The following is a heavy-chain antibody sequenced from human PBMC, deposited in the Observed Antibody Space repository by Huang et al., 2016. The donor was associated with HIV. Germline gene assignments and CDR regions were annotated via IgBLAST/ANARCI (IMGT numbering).Heavy chain of an antibody. CDR2: IFPGNTNT. CDR1: GFSFTSYW. CDR3: AIHDSNDFTFDD. V-gene: IGHV5-51*03. J-gene: IGHJ4*02. Sequence: EVQLVQSGVEVKKPGESLKISCRGSGFSFTSYWIGWVRQMPGQGLEWTGIIFPGNTNTFYSPACQGQVTISADKYTITADRQWSSLKASDSAIYYCAIHDSNDFTFDDWGQGTLVAVSS. D-gene: IGHD5-18*01.